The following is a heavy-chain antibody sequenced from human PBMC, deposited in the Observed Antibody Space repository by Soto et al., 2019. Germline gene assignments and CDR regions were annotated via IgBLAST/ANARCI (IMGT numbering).Heavy chain of an antibody. V-gene: IGHV1-18*04. Sequence: GASVKVSCKASGYTFTSYGISWVRQAPGQGLEWMGWISAYNGNTNYAQKLQGRVTMTTDTSTSTAYMELRSLRSDDTAVYYCASLQQTMYSSQKTGWFDPWGQGTLVTVSS. D-gene: IGHD6-19*01. CDR3: ASLQQTMYSSQKTGWFDP. J-gene: IGHJ5*02. CDR2: ISAYNGNT. CDR1: GYTFTSYG.